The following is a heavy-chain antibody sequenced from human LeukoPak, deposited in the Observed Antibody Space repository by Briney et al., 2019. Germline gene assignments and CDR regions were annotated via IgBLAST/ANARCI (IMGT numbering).Heavy chain of an antibody. CDR3: ARDAPLPYYDFWSGYYNWFDP. CDR1: GGSISSYY. Sequence: SETLSLTCTVSGGSISSYYWSWIRQPPGKGLEWIGYIYYSGSTNYNPSLKSRVTISVDTSKSQFSLKLSSVTAADTAVYYCARDAPLPYYDFWSGYYNWFDPWGQGTLVTVSS. V-gene: IGHV4-59*12. CDR2: IYYSGST. D-gene: IGHD3-3*01. J-gene: IGHJ5*02.